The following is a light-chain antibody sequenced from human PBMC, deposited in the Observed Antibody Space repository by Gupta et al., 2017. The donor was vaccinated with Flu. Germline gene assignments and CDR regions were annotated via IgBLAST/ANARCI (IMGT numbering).Light chain of an antibody. Sequence: DIQMTQSSSTLSASVGDRVTITCRASQSISSWLAWYQQKPGKAPKILIQKASKVESGVPSRFSGSGYGTEFTLTISSLQPEDFADYYCQQESNSPITFGRGTKVDIE. V-gene: IGKV1-5*03. CDR3: QQESNSPIT. CDR2: KAS. J-gene: IGKJ4*01. CDR1: QSISSW.